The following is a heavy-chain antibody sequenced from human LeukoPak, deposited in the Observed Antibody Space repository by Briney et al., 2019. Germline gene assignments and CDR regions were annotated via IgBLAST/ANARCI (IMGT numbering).Heavy chain of an antibody. CDR2: IYTTGNT. V-gene: IGHV4-61*02. CDR3: ARHSRQLRGRIFY. J-gene: IGHJ4*02. CDR1: GGSISNGSYY. D-gene: IGHD4-11*01. Sequence: SETLSLTCTVSGGSISNGSYYWSWIRQPAGKGLEWIGRIYTTGNTNYNPSLKSRVTISVDPSNNQFSLNLSSVTAADTAVYYCARHSRQLRGRIFYWGQGTLVTVSS.